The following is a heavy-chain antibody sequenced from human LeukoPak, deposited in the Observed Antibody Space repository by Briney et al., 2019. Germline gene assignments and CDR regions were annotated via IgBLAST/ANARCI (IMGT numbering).Heavy chain of an antibody. Sequence: ASVKVSCKASGYTFTSYDINWVRQATGQGLEWMGWMNPNSGNTGYAQKFQGRVTMTRNTSISTAYMELGSLRSEDTAVYYCARGTAPVYRKGMDVWGQGTTVTVSS. CDR1: GYTFTSYD. V-gene: IGHV1-8*01. J-gene: IGHJ6*02. CDR2: MNPNSGNT. D-gene: IGHD5-18*01. CDR3: ARGTAPVYRKGMDV.